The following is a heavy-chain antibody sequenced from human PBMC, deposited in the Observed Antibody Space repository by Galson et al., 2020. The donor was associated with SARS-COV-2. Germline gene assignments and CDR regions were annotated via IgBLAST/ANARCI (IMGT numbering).Heavy chain of an antibody. D-gene: IGHD2-2*01. J-gene: IGHJ6*03. V-gene: IGHV3-7*01. Sequence: GGSLRLSCAVSGFTFSSYWMSWVRQAPGKGLEWVANIKQDGSEKYYLDSVKGRFTISRDNAKTSLYLQMNSLRADETAGYYCAREVLLVPGYYYDMDAWGKGTTVTVS. CDR3: AREVLLVPGYYYDMDA. CDR1: GFTFSSYW. CDR2: IKQDGSEK.